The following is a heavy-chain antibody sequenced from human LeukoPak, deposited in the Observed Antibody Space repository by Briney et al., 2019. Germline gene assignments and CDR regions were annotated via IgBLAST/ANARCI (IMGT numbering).Heavy chain of an antibody. Sequence: SETLSLTCAVSGGSISSSTYFWDWIRQSPGKRLEWIGSFYYNGSTYYTPSLKSRLTISADMSKNQFSLNLIFVTAADTAVYYCARHMGITGTTYWGQGTLVTVSP. CDR1: GGSISSSTYF. CDR3: ARHMGITGTTY. V-gene: IGHV4-39*01. D-gene: IGHD1-20*01. J-gene: IGHJ4*02. CDR2: FYYNGST.